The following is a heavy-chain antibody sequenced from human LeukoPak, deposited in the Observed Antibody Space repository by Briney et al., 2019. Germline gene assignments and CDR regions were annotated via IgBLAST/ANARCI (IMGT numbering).Heavy chain of an antibody. Sequence: GGSLRLSCAASGFTLSDYYMSWVRQAPGKGGEGVSYMSSRGGTIYYADSVKGGFTISRESAKDSVYLQINSLTAEDPAVYYCAALGITMIGAVWGKGTTVTISS. CDR1: GFTLSDYY. CDR2: MSSRGGTI. V-gene: IGHV3-11*04. CDR3: AALGITMIGAV. D-gene: IGHD3-10*02. J-gene: IGHJ6*04.